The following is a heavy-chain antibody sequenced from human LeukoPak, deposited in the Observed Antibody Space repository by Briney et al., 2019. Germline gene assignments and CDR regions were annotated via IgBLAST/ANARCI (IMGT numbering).Heavy chain of an antibody. D-gene: IGHD2-21*01. V-gene: IGHV3-7*01. CDR2: IKQDGSEK. CDR1: GFNFRSYS. J-gene: IGHJ4*02. Sequence: GGSLRLSCAASGFNFRSYSMNWVRQAPGKGLEWVANIKQDGSEKYYVDSVKGRFTISRDNAKNSLYLQMNSLRAEDTAVYYCARTTDWGNYFDYWGQGTLVTVSS. CDR3: ARTTDWGNYFDY.